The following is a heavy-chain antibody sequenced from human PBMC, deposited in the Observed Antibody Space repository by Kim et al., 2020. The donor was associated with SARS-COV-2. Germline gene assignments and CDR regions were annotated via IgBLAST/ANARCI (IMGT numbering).Heavy chain of an antibody. V-gene: IGHV3-9*01. CDR3: AKDRAIFPSCLDY. D-gene: IGHD3-9*01. Sequence: ADSVKGRFTISRDNAKNSLYLQMNSLRAEDTALYYCAKDRAIFPSCLDYWGQGTLVTVSS. J-gene: IGHJ4*02.